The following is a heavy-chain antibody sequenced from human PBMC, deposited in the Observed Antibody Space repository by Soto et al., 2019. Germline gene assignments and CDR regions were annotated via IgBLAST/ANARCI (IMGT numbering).Heavy chain of an antibody. J-gene: IGHJ4*02. CDR1: GGSISSSYY. D-gene: IGHD3-10*01. CDR2: IYYSGST. Sequence: QLQLQESGPGLVKPSETLSLTCTVSGGSISSSYYWGWIRQPPGKGLEWIGSIYYSGSTYYNPSLKNRVTISVDTSKYQFSLKLSSVTAADTVVYYCATLWFGESPYWGQGTLVTVSS. V-gene: IGHV4-39*01. CDR3: ATLWFGESPY.